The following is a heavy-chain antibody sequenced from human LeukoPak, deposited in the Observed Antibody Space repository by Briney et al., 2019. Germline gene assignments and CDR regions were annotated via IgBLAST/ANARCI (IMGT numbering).Heavy chain of an antibody. CDR3: ARAGRDGDYGGY. J-gene: IGHJ4*02. CDR1: GFTFSSYS. CDR2: ISSSSSYI. Sequence: PGGSLRLSCAASGFTFSSYSMNWVRQAPGKGLEWVSSISSSSSYIYYADSVKGRFTISRDNAKNSLYLQMNSLRAEDTAVYYCARAGRDGDYGGYWGQGTLVTVSS. V-gene: IGHV3-21*01. D-gene: IGHD1-14*01.